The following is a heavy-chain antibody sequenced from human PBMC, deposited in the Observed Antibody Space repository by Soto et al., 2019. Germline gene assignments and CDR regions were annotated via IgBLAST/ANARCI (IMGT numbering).Heavy chain of an antibody. J-gene: IGHJ3*02. V-gene: IGHV5-10-1*01. CDR3: ARLELSDAFDM. Sequence: SGESLKISCEGSGYRFTSYWINWVGQLPGKGLEWMGKIDPSDSYTSYNPSFQGHVTISADKSINTAYLQWSGLKASDTAMYYCARLELSDAFDMWGQGTMVTVSS. CDR1: GYRFTSYW. D-gene: IGHD1-1*01. CDR2: IDPSDSYT.